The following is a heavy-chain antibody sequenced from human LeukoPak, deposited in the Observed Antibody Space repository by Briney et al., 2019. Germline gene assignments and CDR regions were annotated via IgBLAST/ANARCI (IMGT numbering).Heavy chain of an antibody. Sequence: ASVKVSRKASGYTFTSYGITWVRQTPGQGLEWMGWISGYSDDTNYAQKFQGRVTMTTGTSTAYMELRSLTSDDTAVYYCARDHPLELERRAAFAGDYYYGMDVWGQGTTVTVS. CDR1: GYTFTSYG. V-gene: IGHV1-18*01. D-gene: IGHD1-1*01. CDR3: ARDHPLELERRAAFAGDYYYGMDV. J-gene: IGHJ6*02. CDR2: ISGYSDDT.